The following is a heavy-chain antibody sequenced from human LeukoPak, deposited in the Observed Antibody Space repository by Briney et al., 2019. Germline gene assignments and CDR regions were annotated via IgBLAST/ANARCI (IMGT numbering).Heavy chain of an antibody. Sequence: ASVKVSCKVSGYTLTELSMHWVRQAPGKGLEWMGGFDPEHGETVYAQKFQGRLTMTEDTSTHTAYMELRSLRSDDTAVYYCASSDSSGYGAFDIWGQGTMVTVSS. V-gene: IGHV1-24*01. CDR3: ASSDSSGYGAFDI. CDR2: FDPEHGET. J-gene: IGHJ3*02. D-gene: IGHD3-22*01. CDR1: GYTLTELS.